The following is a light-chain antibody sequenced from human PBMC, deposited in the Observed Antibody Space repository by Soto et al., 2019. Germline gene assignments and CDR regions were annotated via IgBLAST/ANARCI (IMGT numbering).Light chain of an antibody. V-gene: IGKV3-15*01. Sequence: EIVLTQSPATLSVSPGERATLSCRASQSVSSNLAWYQQKPGQAPSLLIYGASTRATGVPARFSGSGSGTEFTLTISRLMSDDSAVYYCQQYNGGPTVVQGTRVEIK. CDR2: GAS. CDR1: QSVSSN. J-gene: IGKJ1*01. CDR3: QQYNGGPT.